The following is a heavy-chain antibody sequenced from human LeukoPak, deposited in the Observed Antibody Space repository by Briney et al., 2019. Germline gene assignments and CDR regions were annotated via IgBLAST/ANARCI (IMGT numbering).Heavy chain of an antibody. V-gene: IGHV4-59*08. Sequence: SETLSLTCTVSGASIRSYYWSWIRQPPEKGLEWVGDMYYSGSTNYNPSLKSRVTISVDTSKNQFSLKLTSVTAADTAVYYCASRYSGGYSEFDYWGQGTLVTVSS. CDR3: ASRYSGGYSEFDY. CDR2: MYYSGST. J-gene: IGHJ4*02. CDR1: GASIRSYY. D-gene: IGHD1-26*01.